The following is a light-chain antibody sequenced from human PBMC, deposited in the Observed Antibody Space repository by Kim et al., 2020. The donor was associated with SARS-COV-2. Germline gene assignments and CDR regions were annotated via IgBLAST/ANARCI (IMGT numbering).Light chain of an antibody. Sequence: PGERVTHSGRASQSVGSYLCWYQLKFGQAPRVLIYDATNMATGNPARFSGSGSGTPFTLTICSLEPEDSAVYYCEERSNWPALTFGGGTKVDIK. CDR2: DAT. CDR3: EERSNWPALT. V-gene: IGKV3-11*01. J-gene: IGKJ4*01. CDR1: QSVGSY.